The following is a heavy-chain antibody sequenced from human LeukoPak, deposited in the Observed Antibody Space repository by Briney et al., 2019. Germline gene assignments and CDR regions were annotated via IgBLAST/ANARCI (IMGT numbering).Heavy chain of an antibody. CDR2: IYPGDSDT. Sequence: GESLKISCKGSGYSFTSYWIGWVRQMPGKGLEWMGIIYPGDSDTRYSPSFQGQVTISADKSISTAYLQWSSLKASDTATYYCARRGGYCSGGSCYGGWFDPWGQGTLVTVSS. J-gene: IGHJ5*02. D-gene: IGHD2-15*01. CDR3: ARRGGYCSGGSCYGGWFDP. V-gene: IGHV5-51*01. CDR1: GYSFTSYW.